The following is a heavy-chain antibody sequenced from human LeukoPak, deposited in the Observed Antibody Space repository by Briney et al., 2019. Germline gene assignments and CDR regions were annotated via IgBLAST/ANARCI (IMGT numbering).Heavy chain of an antibody. CDR3: ARESTAAAAGRNYYYYYMDV. J-gene: IGHJ6*03. CDR1: GASISSYY. Sequence: SETLSLTCTVSGASISSYYWSWIRQPAGKGLEWIGRIYSSRSIYNPSLKSRVTISVDMSKNQFSLRLSSVTAADTAVYYCARESTAAAAGRNYYYYYMDVWGKGTTVTVSS. CDR2: IYSSRS. V-gene: IGHV4-4*07. D-gene: IGHD6-13*01.